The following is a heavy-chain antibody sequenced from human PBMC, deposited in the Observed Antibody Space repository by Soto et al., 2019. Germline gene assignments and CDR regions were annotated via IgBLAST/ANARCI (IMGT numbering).Heavy chain of an antibody. J-gene: IGHJ3*02. CDR3: ANPSGYYFGLGSHDEASDM. V-gene: IGHV3-30*18. CDR1: GFMFSGFG. D-gene: IGHD3-10*01. CDR2: ISKDGSKK. Sequence: QVQLVESGGGVVQPGRSLRLSCAASGFMFSGFGMHWVRQAPGKGLQWVSGISKDGSKKYYADSVKGRFTISRDNSKKTLDLQMNSTRAEDTAVYYCANPSGYYFGLGSHDEASDMWGQGTGVTVFS.